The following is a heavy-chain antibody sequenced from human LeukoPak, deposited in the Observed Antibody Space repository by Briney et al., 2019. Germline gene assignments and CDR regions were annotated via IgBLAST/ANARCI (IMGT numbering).Heavy chain of an antibody. CDR1: EFTFSDAW. D-gene: IGHD6-19*01. CDR2: IKSKTDGGTT. J-gene: IGHJ4*02. V-gene: IGHV3-15*01. CDR3: TRDSTTGWYKGDY. Sequence: GGSVRLLCGASEFTFSDAWMSWARHAPGRGREWVGRIKSKTDGGTTDYAAPVKGRFTISRDDSKNTLYLQMNSLKTEDTAVYYCTRDSTTGWYKGDYWGEGALVTVSS.